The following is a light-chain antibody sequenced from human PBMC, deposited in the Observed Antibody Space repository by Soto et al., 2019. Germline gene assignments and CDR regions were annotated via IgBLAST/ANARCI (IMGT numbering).Light chain of an antibody. CDR2: SNNN. CDR3: AAWHDRFNGRV. V-gene: IGLV1-44*01. J-gene: IGLJ3*02. CDR1: SSNIGSNT. Sequence: QSVLTQPPSVSGTPGQRVTISCSGSSSNIGSNTVNWYQKLPGRAPKLLVYSNNNNRPSGDPARFFGFKSGTSASLAISGLLSADESDYYCAAWHDRFNGRVFGGGTKVTVL.